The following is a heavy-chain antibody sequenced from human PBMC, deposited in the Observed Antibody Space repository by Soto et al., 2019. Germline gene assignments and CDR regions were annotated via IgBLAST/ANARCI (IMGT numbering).Heavy chain of an antibody. CDR2: FDPEDGGT. J-gene: IGHJ6*02. D-gene: IGHD3-22*01. Sequence: ASVKVSCKVSGYTLTELSMHWVRQAPGKGLEWMGGFDPEDGGTIYAQKFQGRVTMTEDTSTDTAYMELSSLRSEDTAVYYCATSAPGVNSSGYFDYYGMDVWGQGTTVTVSS. CDR3: ATSAPGVNSSGYFDYYGMDV. V-gene: IGHV1-24*01. CDR1: GYTLTELS.